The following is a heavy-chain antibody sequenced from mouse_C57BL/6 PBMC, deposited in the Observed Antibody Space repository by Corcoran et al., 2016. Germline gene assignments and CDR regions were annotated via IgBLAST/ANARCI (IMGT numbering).Heavy chain of an antibody. J-gene: IGHJ4*01. CDR2: INPNNGGT. Sequence: EVQLQQSGPELVKPGASVKISCKASGYTFTDYYMNWVKQSHGKSLEWIGDINPNNGGTSYNQKFKGKATLTVDKSSSTAYMELRSLTSEDSAVYYCARGEPDAMDYWGQGTSVTVSS. CDR1: GYTFTDYY. CDR3: ARGEPDAMDY. V-gene: IGHV1-26*01.